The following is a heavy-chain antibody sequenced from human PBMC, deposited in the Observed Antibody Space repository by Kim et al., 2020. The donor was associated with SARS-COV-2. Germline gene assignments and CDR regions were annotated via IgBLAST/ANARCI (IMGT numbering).Heavy chain of an antibody. Sequence: GGSLRLSCAASGFTFSNYLMSWVRQAPGKGLVWVSRINNDGSGTSYADSVKGRFTISRDNAKNTLYLQMSSLGAEDTAVYYCARDFRGAPYGDYGGWGLGTLVTVSS. CDR2: INNDGSGT. CDR1: GFTFSNYL. V-gene: IGHV3-74*01. D-gene: IGHD4-17*01. J-gene: IGHJ4*02. CDR3: ARDFRGAPYGDYGG.